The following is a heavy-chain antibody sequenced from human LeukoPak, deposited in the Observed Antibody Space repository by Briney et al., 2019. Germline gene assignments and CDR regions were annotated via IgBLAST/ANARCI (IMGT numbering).Heavy chain of an antibody. D-gene: IGHD2-2*01. V-gene: IGHV4-4*07. CDR2: FYTSGST. CDR1: GGSISSYH. Sequence: SETLSLTCTVSGGSISSYHWSWIRQPAGKGLEWIRRFYTSGSTNYNPSLKSRVTMSVDTSKNQFSLKLSSVTAADRAVYYCARDHIVVVPAAPYNLCDPWGQGTLVTVS. CDR3: ARDHIVVVPAAPYNLCDP. J-gene: IGHJ5*02.